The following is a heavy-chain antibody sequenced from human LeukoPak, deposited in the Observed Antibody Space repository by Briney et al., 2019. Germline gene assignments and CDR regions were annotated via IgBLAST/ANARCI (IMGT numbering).Heavy chain of an antibody. Sequence: GGFLRLSCAASGFTFRNYGMNWVRQAPGKGLEWLSGISPRGGGTYYADSVKGRFTISRDDSKSTLSLQMNSLRVEDTAVYYCAKGMGAYCGDDCSGRILDHWGQGTLVTVSS. V-gene: IGHV3-23*01. J-gene: IGHJ4*02. CDR2: ISPRGGGT. CDR3: AKGMGAYCGDDCSGRILDH. D-gene: IGHD2-21*02. CDR1: GFTFRNYG.